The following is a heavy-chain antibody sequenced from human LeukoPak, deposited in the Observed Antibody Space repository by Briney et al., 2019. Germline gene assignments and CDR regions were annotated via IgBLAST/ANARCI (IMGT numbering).Heavy chain of an antibody. V-gene: IGHV1-2*02. Sequence: GASVKVSCKASGYTFTGYYLHWVRQAPGQGLEWMGWINPNSGGTNYAQNFQGRVTMTRDTSISTAYMGLSRLRSDDTAVYYCARDSSGWYGDNWGQGTLVTVSS. CDR1: GYTFTGYY. D-gene: IGHD6-19*01. J-gene: IGHJ4*02. CDR3: ARDSSGWYGDN. CDR2: INPNSGGT.